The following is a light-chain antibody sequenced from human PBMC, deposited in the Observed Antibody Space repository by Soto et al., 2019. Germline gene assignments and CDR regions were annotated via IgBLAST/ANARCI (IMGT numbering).Light chain of an antibody. J-gene: IGKJ3*01. CDR3: QQYNSYPYT. CDR2: DAS. V-gene: IGKV1-5*01. CDR1: HNIDTW. Sequence: DIQMTQSPSALSTSVGDSATITCRSSHNIDTWLAWYQKKKGRAPKLLISDASTLESGVPSRLRGSGYGTELTITISGMQPDDFETYYCQQYNSYPYTFGPGTKVDI.